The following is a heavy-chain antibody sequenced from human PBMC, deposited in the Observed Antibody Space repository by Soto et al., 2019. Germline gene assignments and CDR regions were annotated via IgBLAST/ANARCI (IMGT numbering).Heavy chain of an antibody. D-gene: IGHD2-21*02. V-gene: IGHV1-18*04. CDR1: GYFFTSYV. J-gene: IGHJ4*01. Sequence: ASVKGYCKASGYFFTSYVISWVRQAPGQGLEWMGWISPYNGNTKYAKNFQGRVTMTTDTSTYTAYMELTSLRSDDPAVYYCSRDFESDLISPGAVFDYW. CDR3: SRDFESDLISPGAVFDY. CDR2: ISPYNGNT.